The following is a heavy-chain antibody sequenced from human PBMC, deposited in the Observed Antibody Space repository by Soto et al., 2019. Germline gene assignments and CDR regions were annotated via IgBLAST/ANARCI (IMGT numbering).Heavy chain of an antibody. Sequence: ASGKVSCKASGYTFTSYGISWVRQAPGQGLEWMGWISAYSGNTNYAQRLQGRVTMTTDTSTTTTYMELRSLRSDDTAVYYCARDLRSLSGSSYTADFDIWGKGTMVTVSS. J-gene: IGHJ3*02. CDR3: ARDLRSLSGSSYTADFDI. V-gene: IGHV1-18*01. CDR1: GYTFTSYG. CDR2: ISAYSGNT. D-gene: IGHD3-10*01.